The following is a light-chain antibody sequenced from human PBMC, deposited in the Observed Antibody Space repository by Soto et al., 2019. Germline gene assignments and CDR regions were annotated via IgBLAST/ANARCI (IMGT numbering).Light chain of an antibody. J-gene: IGLJ1*01. V-gene: IGLV1-40*01. CDR2: GNN. Sequence: QSALTQPPSVSGAPGQRVTISCTGSSSNIGAGYAVHWYQQLPGKGPKLVLYGNNNRPSGVPDRFSVSKSGTSASLAIAGLQAEDEADYYCQSFDSRLSSGVFGPGTKVTVL. CDR1: SSNIGAGYA. CDR3: QSFDSRLSSGV.